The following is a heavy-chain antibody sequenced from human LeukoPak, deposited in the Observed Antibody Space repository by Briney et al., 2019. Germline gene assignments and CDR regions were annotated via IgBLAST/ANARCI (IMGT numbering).Heavy chain of an antibody. V-gene: IGHV3-48*01. CDR3: ARENYYDRTDY. CDR2: ISGSGGST. J-gene: IGHJ4*02. Sequence: PGGSLRLSCEASGFTFSSYSMNWVRQAPGKGLEWVSAISGSGGSTYYADSVKGRFTISRDNAKNSLYLQMNSLRAEDTAVYYCARENYYDRTDYWGQGTLVTVSS. CDR1: GFTFSSYS. D-gene: IGHD3-22*01.